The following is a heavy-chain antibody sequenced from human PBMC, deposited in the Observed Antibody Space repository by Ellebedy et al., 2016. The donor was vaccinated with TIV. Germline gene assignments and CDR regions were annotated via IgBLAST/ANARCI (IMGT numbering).Heavy chain of an antibody. J-gene: IGHJ4*02. Sequence: MPSETLSLTCTVSGGSISSYYWGGTRQSPGKGLGWIGYIYYIGLINYNHSLQSRVTISVDTSKNQFSLKLKSVTAADTAVYFCARERQQVGRGYCFDSWGQGTPVTVSS. D-gene: IGHD6-13*01. CDR1: GGSISSYY. V-gene: IGHV4-59*01. CDR3: ARERQQVGRGYCFDS. CDR2: IYYIGLI.